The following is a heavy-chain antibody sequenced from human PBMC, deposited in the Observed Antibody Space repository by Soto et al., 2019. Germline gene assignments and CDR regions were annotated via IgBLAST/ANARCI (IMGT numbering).Heavy chain of an antibody. Sequence: SATLSLTCTVSGGSISSGGYYWSWIRQHPGKGLEWIGYIYYSGSTYYNPSLKSRVTISVDTSKNQFSLKLSSVTAADTAVYYCASAGPGYYYYGMDVWGQGTTVTVSS. CDR3: ASAGPGYYYYGMDV. CDR2: IYYSGST. V-gene: IGHV4-31*03. J-gene: IGHJ6*02. D-gene: IGHD3-10*01. CDR1: GGSISSGGYY.